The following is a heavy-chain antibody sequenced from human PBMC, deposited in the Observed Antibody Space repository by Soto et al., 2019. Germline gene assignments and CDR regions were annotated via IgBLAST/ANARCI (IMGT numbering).Heavy chain of an antibody. J-gene: IGHJ4*02. Sequence: QITLKESGPTQVTPTQTLTLTCTFSGVTLSSSGVGVGWNRQPPGKDLEWIVLIYWDDNKRYSPSLKRRLTITKATSKNKVFLTMTTIDPVDTATYYFAHRRGLGELLFGYWCRGTLVTVSS. CDR3: AHRRGLGELLFGY. CDR1: GVTLSSSGVG. CDR2: IYWDDNK. D-gene: IGHD3-10*01. V-gene: IGHV2-5*02.